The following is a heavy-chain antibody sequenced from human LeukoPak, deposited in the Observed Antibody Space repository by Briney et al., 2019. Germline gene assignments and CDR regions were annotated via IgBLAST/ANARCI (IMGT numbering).Heavy chain of an antibody. CDR1: VFTFSTKS. V-gene: IGHV3-48*02. CDR3: ASRGDFDC. Sequence: VGSLRLSCAVSVFTFSTKSMNWVRQAPGKGLEWVSYMTAARGATYYADSVKGRFTISRDNAKNSLYLQMNRLRDEGTAVYYCASRGDFDCWGEGTLMPDSS. CDR2: MTAARGAT. J-gene: IGHJ4*02. D-gene: IGHD5-12*01.